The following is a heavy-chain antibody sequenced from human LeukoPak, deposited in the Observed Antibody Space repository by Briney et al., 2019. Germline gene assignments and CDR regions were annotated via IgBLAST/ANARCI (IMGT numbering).Heavy chain of an antibody. CDR1: GYSFTSYW. V-gene: IGHV5-10-1*01. J-gene: IGHJ4*02. D-gene: IGHD3-10*01. CDR2: IDPSDSYT. CDR3: ARGSGYYYGSGSYYTPFDY. Sequence: GESLKISCKGSGYSFTSYWISWVRQTPGKGLEWMGRIDPSDSYTNYSPSFQGHVTISADKSISTAYLQWSSLKASDTAMYYCARGSGYYYGSGSYYTPFDYWGQGTLVTVSS.